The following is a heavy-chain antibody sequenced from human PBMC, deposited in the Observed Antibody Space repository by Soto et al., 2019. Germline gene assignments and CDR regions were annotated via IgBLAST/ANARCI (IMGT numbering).Heavy chain of an antibody. CDR3: ARDRDYYDSSGYNFYYGMDV. D-gene: IGHD3-22*01. CDR2: IIPIFGTA. CDR1: GGTFSSYA. Sequence: SVKVSCNASGGTFSSYAISWVRQAPGQGLEWMGGIIPIFGTANYAQKFQGRVTVTADESTSTAYMELSSLRSEDTAVYYCARDRDYYDSSGYNFYYGMDVRG. V-gene: IGHV1-69*13. J-gene: IGHJ6*02.